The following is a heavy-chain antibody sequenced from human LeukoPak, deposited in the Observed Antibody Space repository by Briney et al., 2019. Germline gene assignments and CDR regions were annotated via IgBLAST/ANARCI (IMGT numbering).Heavy chain of an antibody. V-gene: IGHV3-21*01. CDR2: ISSSSSYI. J-gene: IGHJ3*02. CDR1: GFTFSSYS. Sequence: GGSLRLSCAASGFTFSSYSMNWVRQAPGKGLEWVSSISSSSSYIYYADSVKGRFTISRDNAKNSLYLQMNSLRAEDTAVYYCARDNVGATGDDAFDIWGQGTMVTVSS. D-gene: IGHD1-26*01. CDR3: ARDNVGATGDDAFDI.